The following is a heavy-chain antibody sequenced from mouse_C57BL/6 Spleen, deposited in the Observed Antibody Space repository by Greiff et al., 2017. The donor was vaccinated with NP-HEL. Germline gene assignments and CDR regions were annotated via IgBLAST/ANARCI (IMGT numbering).Heavy chain of an antibody. V-gene: IGHV5-4*01. J-gene: IGHJ4*01. CDR3: ARDGGYDAMDY. CDR1: GFTFSSYA. CDR2: ISDGGSYT. Sequence: EVQLVESGGGLVKPGGSLKLSCAASGFTFSSYAMSWVRQTPEKRLEWVATISDGGSYTYYPDNVKGRFTSSRDNAKNNLYLQMSHLKSEDTAMYYCARDGGYDAMDYWGQGTSVTVSS.